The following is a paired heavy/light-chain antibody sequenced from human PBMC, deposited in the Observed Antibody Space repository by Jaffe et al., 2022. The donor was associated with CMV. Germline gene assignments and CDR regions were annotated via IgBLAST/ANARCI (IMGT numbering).Light chain of an antibody. CDR1: QSVSSY. V-gene: IGKV3-11*01. CDR2: DAF. CDR3: QQRSNWPPA. J-gene: IGKJ1*01. Sequence: EIVLTQSPATLSLSPGERATLSCRASQSVSSYLAWYQQKPGQAPRLLIYDAFNRATGIPARFSGSGSGTDFTLTISSLEPEDFAVYYCQQRSNWPPAFGQGTKVEIK.
Heavy chain of an antibody. Sequence: EVQLLESGGGLVQPGGSLRLSCAASGFTFSIYAMSWVRQAPGRGLEWVSSIIGSGGSTYYADSVKGRFTISRDNSKSTLYLQMNSLRAEDTAVYYCASSFGLPHFGVDMRGEVWDYWGQGTLVTVSS. J-gene: IGHJ4*02. V-gene: IGHV3-23*01. CDR2: IIGSGGST. CDR3: ASSFGLPHFGVDMRGEVWDY. D-gene: IGHD3-3*01. CDR1: GFTFSIYA.